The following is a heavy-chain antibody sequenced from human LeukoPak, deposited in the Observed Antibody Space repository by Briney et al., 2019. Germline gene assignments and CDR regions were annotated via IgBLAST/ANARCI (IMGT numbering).Heavy chain of an antibody. V-gene: IGHV3-48*03. CDR2: ISTSGSTT. D-gene: IGHD3-10*01. Sequence: GGSLRLSCAASGFTFSSFEMNWVRQAPGKGLEWVSYISTSGSTTYYADSVKGRFTISRDNAKNSLYLQMNSLRAEDTAVYYCASLGVLWPKLDYWGQGTLVTVSS. CDR1: GFTFSSFE. J-gene: IGHJ4*02. CDR3: ASLGVLWPKLDY.